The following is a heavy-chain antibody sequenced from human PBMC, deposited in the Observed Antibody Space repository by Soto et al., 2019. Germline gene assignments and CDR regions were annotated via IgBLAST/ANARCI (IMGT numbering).Heavy chain of an antibody. CDR3: SKDSTHGSECGGDCYPRYFDY. CDR1: GFTFSSYG. V-gene: IGHV3-23*01. Sequence: EVQLLESGGGLVQPGGSLRLSCAASGFTFSSYGMSWVRQAPGKGLEWVSAISRSGGSTYYADSVKGRFTISRDKSKNTQYLQMNSLEAEDAAVYYCSKDSTHGSECGGDCYPRYFDYWGQGTLVTASS. D-gene: IGHD2-21*02. CDR2: ISRSGGST. J-gene: IGHJ4*02.